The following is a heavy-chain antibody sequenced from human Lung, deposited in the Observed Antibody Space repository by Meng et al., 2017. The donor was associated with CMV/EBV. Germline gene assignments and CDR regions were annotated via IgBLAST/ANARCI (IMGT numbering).Heavy chain of an antibody. J-gene: IGHJ5*02. CDR1: GYTFTTYY. CDR2: INPRHGGT. Sequence: SVXVSXXTSGYTFTTYYIHWVRQAPGQGLEWMGIINPRHGGTAYAHKFQGRVTMTRDTSTSTVYMELSSLRSEDTAVYYCARARYFDWLGFDPWGQGTLVTV. CDR3: ARARYFDWLGFDP. V-gene: IGHV1-46*01. D-gene: IGHD3-9*01.